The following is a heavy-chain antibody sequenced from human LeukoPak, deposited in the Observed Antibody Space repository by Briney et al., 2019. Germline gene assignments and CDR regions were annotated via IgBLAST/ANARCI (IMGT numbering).Heavy chain of an antibody. CDR2: INPNSSGT. V-gene: IGHV1-2*02. Sequence: ASVKVSCKASGYTFTGYYMHWVRQAPGQGLEWMGWINPNSSGTNYAQKFQGRVTMTRDTSISTAYMELSRLRSDDTAVYYCARCKFLEWLFSFDYWGQGTLVTVSS. CDR3: ARCKFLEWLFSFDY. J-gene: IGHJ4*02. CDR1: GYTFTGYY. D-gene: IGHD3-3*01.